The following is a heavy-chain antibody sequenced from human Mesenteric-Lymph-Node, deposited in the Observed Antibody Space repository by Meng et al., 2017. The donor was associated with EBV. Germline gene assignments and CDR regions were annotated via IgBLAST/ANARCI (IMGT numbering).Heavy chain of an antibody. CDR2: IDTDGSTT. V-gene: IGHV3-74*01. D-gene: IGHD3/OR15-3a*01. CDR3: IRGGLGPWY. Sequence: EVQLXXXXXGVVXPXXXLRLSCATSGFTFSNSWMHWLRQAPGKGLVWVSHIDTDGSTTNYAGSVKGRFTISRDNAKNTLSLQMNSLRVEDTAVYYCIRGGLGPWYWGQGTLVTVSS. CDR1: GFTFSNSW. J-gene: IGHJ4*02.